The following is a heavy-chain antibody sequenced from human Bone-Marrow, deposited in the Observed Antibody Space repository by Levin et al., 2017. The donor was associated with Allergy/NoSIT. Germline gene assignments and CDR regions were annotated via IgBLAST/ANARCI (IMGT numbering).Heavy chain of an antibody. Sequence: PGGSLRLSCVGSGFTFSYYGMNWVRQAPGRGLEWVAIISNDGSDRHYADSVKGRFTISRDNPKSTLYLQMNSLSADDTAVYYCVRQGDVSVSGLDDYWGQGTLVTVSS. J-gene: IGHJ4*02. CDR2: ISNDGSDR. D-gene: IGHD6-19*01. CDR1: GFTFSYYG. CDR3: VRQGDVSVSGLDDY. V-gene: IGHV3-30*03.